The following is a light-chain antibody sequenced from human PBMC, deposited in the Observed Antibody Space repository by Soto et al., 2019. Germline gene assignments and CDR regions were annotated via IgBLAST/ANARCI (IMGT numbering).Light chain of an antibody. J-gene: IGLJ1*01. V-gene: IGLV2-14*01. CDR2: DVS. Sequence: LNQPASVSGSPGRSITISCTGTSSDVGGYNYVSWYQQHPGKAPKLMIYDVSNRPSGVSNRFSGSKSGNTASLTISGLQAEDEADYYCSSYTSSSTYVFGTGTKVTVL. CDR1: SSDVGGYNY. CDR3: SSYTSSSTYV.